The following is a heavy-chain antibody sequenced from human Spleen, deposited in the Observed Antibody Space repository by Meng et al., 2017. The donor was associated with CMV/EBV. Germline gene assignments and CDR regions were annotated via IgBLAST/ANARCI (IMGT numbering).Heavy chain of an antibody. CDR2: ISSNGSPI. D-gene: IGHD6-25*01. CDR1: GFTFRTYE. CDR3: ARNGAADY. J-gene: IGHJ4*02. V-gene: IGHV3-48*03. Sequence: GESLKISCAASGFTFRTYEMNWVRQAPGKGLEWVSYISSNGSPIYYADSVKGRFTISRDNAKNSLCLQMNSLRAEDTAVYYCARNGAADYWGQGTLVTVSS.